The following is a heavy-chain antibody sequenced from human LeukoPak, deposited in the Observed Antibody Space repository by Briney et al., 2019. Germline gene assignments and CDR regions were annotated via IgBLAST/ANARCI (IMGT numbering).Heavy chain of an antibody. V-gene: IGHV4-4*09. CDR2: IYTSGST. Sequence: SETLSLTCTVSGGSISSYYWSWIRQLPGKGLEWIGHIYTSGSTNYNPSLKSRVTISVDTSKNQFSLKVSSVTAADTAVYYCARTYSSSSHFDYWGQGTLVTVSS. D-gene: IGHD6-6*01. J-gene: IGHJ4*02. CDR1: GGSISSYY. CDR3: ARTYSSSSHFDY.